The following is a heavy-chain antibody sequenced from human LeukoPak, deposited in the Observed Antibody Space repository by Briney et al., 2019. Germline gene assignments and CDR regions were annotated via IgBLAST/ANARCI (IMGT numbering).Heavy chain of an antibody. CDR1: GGSISTSNYY. D-gene: IGHD3-22*01. V-gene: IGHV4-39*07. Sequence: SETLSLTCTVSGGSISTSNYYWGWIRQPPGKGLEWIGNIFYSGSTYYSPSLRSRVTISLDTSRNQFSLKLNSVTAADTAVYYCAMSITMIIVIIKRPPTIDYWGQGTLVTVSS. CDR2: IFYSGST. CDR3: AMSITMIIVIIKRPPTIDY. J-gene: IGHJ4*02.